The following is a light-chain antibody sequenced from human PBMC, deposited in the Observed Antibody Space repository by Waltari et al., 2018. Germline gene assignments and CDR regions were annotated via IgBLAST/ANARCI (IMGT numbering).Light chain of an antibody. CDR2: KAT. CDR3: SLYMGSGIWV. Sequence: QTVVTQEPSLSVSPGGTVTLTCALSPGSISSTSYATWYQQTPGQAPRTLVSKATSRSSGGPDRFSVSILGKKAALTITGARADDESDYYCSLYMGSGIWVFGGGTKLTVL. V-gene: IGLV8-61*01. CDR1: PGSISSTSY. J-gene: IGLJ3*02.